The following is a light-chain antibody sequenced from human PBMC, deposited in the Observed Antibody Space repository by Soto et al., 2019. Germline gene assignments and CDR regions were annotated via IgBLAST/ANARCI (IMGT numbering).Light chain of an antibody. CDR2: EVI. CDR3: NSYTTSNTFV. V-gene: IGLV2-14*03. J-gene: IGLJ1*01. Sequence: QSALTQPASVSGSPGQAITVSCSGTSSDIGAHNFVPWYQQHPGKAPKLIIYEVINRPSGVSDRFSGPKSGNTASLTISGLQSEDEADYYCNSYTTSNTFVFGSGTKVTVL. CDR1: SSDIGAHNF.